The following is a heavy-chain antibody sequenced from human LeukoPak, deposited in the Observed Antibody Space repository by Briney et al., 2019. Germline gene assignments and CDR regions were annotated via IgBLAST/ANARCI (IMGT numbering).Heavy chain of an antibody. J-gene: IGHJ5*02. D-gene: IGHD2-2*01. CDR3: ARAHVVVPAAIPWFDP. CDR2: IYYSGST. Sequence: TSETLSLTCTVSGDSISSSNYYWGWIRQPPGKGLECFGFIYYSGSTYYNPSLKSRVTISVDTSKNQFSLKLTSVTAADTAVYYCARAHVVVPAAIPWFDPWGQGTLVTVSS. CDR1: GDSISSSNYY. V-gene: IGHV4-39*07.